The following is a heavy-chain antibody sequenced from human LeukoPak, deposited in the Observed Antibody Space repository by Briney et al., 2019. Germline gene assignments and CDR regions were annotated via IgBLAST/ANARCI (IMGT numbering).Heavy chain of an antibody. CDR3: AREPLGYCTGGNCHGCWLDS. CDR1: GFTFSRYG. CDR2: IWYDGGKK. V-gene: IGHV3-33*01. Sequence: TGGSLRLSCAASGFTFSRYGMHWVRQAPGKGLEWVAVIWYDGGKKYHADSVIGRFTISRDNSRNTLYLQMNSLRAEDTAVYYCAREPLGYCTGGNCHGCWLDSWGQGSLVTVSS. D-gene: IGHD2-8*02. J-gene: IGHJ5*01.